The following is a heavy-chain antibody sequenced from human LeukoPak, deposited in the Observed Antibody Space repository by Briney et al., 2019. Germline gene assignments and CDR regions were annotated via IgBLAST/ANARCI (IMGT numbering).Heavy chain of an antibody. CDR1: RFTFSSYA. J-gene: IGHJ1*01. CDR2: ISGSGGGT. Sequence: GGSLRLSCAASRFTFSSYAISWVRQAPGKGLEWVAAISGSGGGTDYADSVKGRFTISRDNSKNTLYLQMNSLRAEDTAVYYCAKGEQWLVLYFQHWGQGTLVTVSS. V-gene: IGHV3-23*01. D-gene: IGHD6-19*01. CDR3: AKGEQWLVLYFQH.